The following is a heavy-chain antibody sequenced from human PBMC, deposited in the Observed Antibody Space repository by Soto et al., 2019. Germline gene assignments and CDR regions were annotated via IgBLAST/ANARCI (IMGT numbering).Heavy chain of an antibody. Sequence: VQLVESGGGLAQPGGSVRLSCAASGFTFSSYEMNWVRQAPGKTLEWVAVIWYDGSNKYYADSVKGRFTISRDNSKNTLYLQMNSLRAEDTAVYYCARDIHYYDSSGQYYYGMDVWGQGTTVTVSS. D-gene: IGHD3-22*01. V-gene: IGHV3-33*08. CDR3: ARDIHYYDSSGQYYYGMDV. J-gene: IGHJ6*02. CDR1: GFTFSSYE. CDR2: IWYDGSNK.